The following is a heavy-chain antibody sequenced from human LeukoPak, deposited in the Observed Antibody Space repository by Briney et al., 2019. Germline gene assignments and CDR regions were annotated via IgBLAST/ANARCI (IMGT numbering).Heavy chain of an antibody. CDR1: GGSVSSGSYY. D-gene: IGHD5-18*01. V-gene: IGHV4-61*01. J-gene: IGHJ4*02. Sequence: SETLSLTCTVSGGSVSSGSYYWSWIRQPPGKGLEWIGYIYYSGSTNYNPSLKSRVTISVDTSKNQFSLKLSSVTAADTAVYYCARHSLRGYSYARPFDYWGQGTLVTVSS. CDR2: IYYSGST. CDR3: ARHSLRGYSYARPFDY.